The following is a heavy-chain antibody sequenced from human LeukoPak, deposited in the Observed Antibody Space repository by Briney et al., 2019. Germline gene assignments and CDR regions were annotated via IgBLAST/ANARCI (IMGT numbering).Heavy chain of an antibody. CDR2: IYYSGST. CDR1: GGSISSYY. CDR3: ARVRRRALSGFDY. J-gene: IGHJ4*02. D-gene: IGHD2-2*01. V-gene: IGHV4-59*01. Sequence: SETLSLTCTVSGGSISSYYWSWIRQPPGKGLEWIGYIYYSGSTNYNPSLKSRVTISVDTSKNQFSLKLSSVTAADTAVYYCARVRRRALSGFDYWGQGTLVTVST.